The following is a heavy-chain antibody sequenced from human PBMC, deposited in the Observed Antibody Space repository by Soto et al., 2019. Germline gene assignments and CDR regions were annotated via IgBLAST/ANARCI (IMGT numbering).Heavy chain of an antibody. Sequence: QVQLVQSGAEVKKPGASVKVSCKASGYTFTSYDINWVRQATGQGLEWMGWMNPNSGNTGYAQKLQGRVTMTRNTSISTAYMELSSLRSEDTAVYYCARGKQYDFWSGPDVWGKGTTVTVSS. D-gene: IGHD3-3*01. CDR3: ARGKQYDFWSGPDV. CDR1: GYTFTSYD. J-gene: IGHJ6*04. CDR2: MNPNSGNT. V-gene: IGHV1-8*01.